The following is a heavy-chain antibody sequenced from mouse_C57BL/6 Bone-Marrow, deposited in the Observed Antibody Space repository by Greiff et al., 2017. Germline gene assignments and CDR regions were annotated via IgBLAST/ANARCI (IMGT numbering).Heavy chain of an antibody. D-gene: IGHD2-3*01. CDR3: AMRYDERALAY. CDR2: IHPSDSAT. J-gene: IGHJ3*01. Sequence: QVQLQQSGAELVKPGASVKVSCKASGYTFTSYWRHWVKQRPGQGLEWIGRIHPSDSATNYNQKFKGKATLTVDKSSSTAYMQLSSLTSEDSAVYYCAMRYDERALAYWGQGTLVTVSA. V-gene: IGHV1-74*01. CDR1: GYTFTSYW.